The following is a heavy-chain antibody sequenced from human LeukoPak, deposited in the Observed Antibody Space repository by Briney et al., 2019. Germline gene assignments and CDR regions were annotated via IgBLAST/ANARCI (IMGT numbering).Heavy chain of an antibody. CDR2: IKSKTDGGTT. V-gene: IGHV3-15*01. D-gene: IGHD3-22*01. CDR1: GFTFSNAW. Sequence: GGSLRLSCATSGFTFSNAWMSWVRQAPGKGLEWVGRIKSKTDGGTTDYAAPMKGRFTISRDDSKNTLYLQMNSLKTEDTAVYYCTTGGPYYDTSGYYFWGQGTLVTVSS. J-gene: IGHJ4*02. CDR3: TTGGPYYDTSGYYF.